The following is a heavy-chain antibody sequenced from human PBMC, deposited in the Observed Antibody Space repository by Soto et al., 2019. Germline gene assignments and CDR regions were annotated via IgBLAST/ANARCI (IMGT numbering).Heavy chain of an antibody. CDR1: GFTFSSYA. CDR2: ISGSGGST. J-gene: IGHJ4*02. Sequence: EVQLLESGGGLVQPGGSLRLSCAASGFTFSSYAMSWVRQAPGKGLEWVSVISGSGGSTYYADSVKDLFTISRDNTKNTLYLQMNSLRAEDTAVYYCAKDTSRYDYGDYGYFDYWGQGTLVTVSS. CDR3: AKDTSRYDYGDYGYFDY. V-gene: IGHV3-23*01. D-gene: IGHD4-17*01.